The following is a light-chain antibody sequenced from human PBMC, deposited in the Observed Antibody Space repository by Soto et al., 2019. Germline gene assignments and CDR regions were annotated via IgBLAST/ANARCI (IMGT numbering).Light chain of an antibody. CDR2: DVS. V-gene: IGLV2-14*01. CDR3: CSYTTSNTRQIV. Sequence: QSVLTQPASVSGSPGQSITISCTGTSSDISGYNYVPWYQQHPGKAPKFMIYDVSNRPSGVSNRFSGSKSGNTASLTISGLQAEDEADYYCCSYTTSNTRQIVFGTGTKATVL. CDR1: SSDISGYNY. J-gene: IGLJ1*01.